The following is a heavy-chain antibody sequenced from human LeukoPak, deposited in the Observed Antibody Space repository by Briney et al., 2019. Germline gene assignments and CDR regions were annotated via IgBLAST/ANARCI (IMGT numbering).Heavy chain of an antibody. CDR3: AKDSPSGSYFVY. Sequence: GGSLRLSCAASGFTFSGSAMHWVRQASGKGLEWVGRIRSKANSYATAYAASVKGRFTISRDNSRNTLYLQMNSLRAEDTAVYYCAKDSPSGSYFVYWGQGTLVTVSS. J-gene: IGHJ4*02. CDR1: GFTFSGSA. D-gene: IGHD1-26*01. CDR2: IRSKANSYAT. V-gene: IGHV3-73*01.